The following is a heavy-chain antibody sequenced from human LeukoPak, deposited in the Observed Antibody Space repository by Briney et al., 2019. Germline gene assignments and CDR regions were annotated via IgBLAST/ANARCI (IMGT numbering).Heavy chain of an antibody. D-gene: IGHD2-2*01. J-gene: IGHJ4*02. CDR2: IYFDGTNK. Sequence: QPGRSLRLSCAASGFTFNRYGMHWVRQAPGKGLEWVAVIYFDGTNKFYADSVQGRFIISRDNSRNTLYLQMNSLRAEDTAVYYCARDAYCSTTTCDDRERRDYWGQGTLVTVSS. V-gene: IGHV3-33*01. CDR3: ARDAYCSTTTCDDRERRDY. CDR1: GFTFNRYG.